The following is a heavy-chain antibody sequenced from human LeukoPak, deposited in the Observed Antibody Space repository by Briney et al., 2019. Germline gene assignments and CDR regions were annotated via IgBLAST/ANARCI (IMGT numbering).Heavy chain of an antibody. CDR1: GGSFSGYY. V-gene: IGHV4-34*01. J-gene: IGHJ5*02. D-gene: IGHD3-10*01. CDR3: ARGPSLWFGEFPFDP. Sequence: SETLSLTCAVYGGSFSGYYWSWIRQPPGKGLEWIGEINHSGSTNYNPTLKSRVTISVDTSKNQFSLKLSSVTAADTAVYYCARGPSLWFGEFPFDPWGQGTLVTVSS. CDR2: INHSGST.